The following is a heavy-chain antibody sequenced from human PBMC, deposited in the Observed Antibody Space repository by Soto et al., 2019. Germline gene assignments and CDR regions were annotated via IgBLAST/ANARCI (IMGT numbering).Heavy chain of an antibody. V-gene: IGHV3-72*01. D-gene: IGHD2-8*02. CDR1: GFTLSDHH. Sequence: GGSMGLSCAASGFTLSDHHMDWVRQAPGKGLELVGRIRNKAKSYSIEYDASVKGRFTVSRDDSKNSLYLQMNSLKNEDTAVYYCANMSTGLNGPAYWGQGTLVTVSS. CDR2: IRNKAKSYSI. CDR3: ANMSTGLNGPAY. J-gene: IGHJ4*02.